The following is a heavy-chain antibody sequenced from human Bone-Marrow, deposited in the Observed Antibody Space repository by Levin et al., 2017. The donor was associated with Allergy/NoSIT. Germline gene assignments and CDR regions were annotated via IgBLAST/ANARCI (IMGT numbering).Heavy chain of an antibody. V-gene: IGHV3-23*01. CDR3: ARESTGWSFDY. Sequence: GGSLRLSCAASGFTFNTYPISWVRQAPGKGLEWVSAISADGGNTYYADSVKGRFTISRDNSENTVFLQMISLRAEDTAVYYCARESTGWSFDYWGHGTLVTVSS. J-gene: IGHJ4*01. CDR2: ISADGGNT. D-gene: IGHD6-19*01. CDR1: GFTFNTYP.